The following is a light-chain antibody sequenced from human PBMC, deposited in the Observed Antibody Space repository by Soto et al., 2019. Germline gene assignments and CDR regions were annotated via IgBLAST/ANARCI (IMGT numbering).Light chain of an antibody. CDR2: EVS. CDR3: SSYAGSNNLL. J-gene: IGLJ2*01. CDR1: SSDVGGYNS. V-gene: IGLV2-8*01. Sequence: QSALTQPPSASGSPGQSVTISCTGTSSDVGGYNSVSWYQQHPGKAPKVMIYEVSKRPSGVPDRFSGSKSGNTASLTVSGLQAEDEADYYCSSYAGSNNLLFGGGTKLTVL.